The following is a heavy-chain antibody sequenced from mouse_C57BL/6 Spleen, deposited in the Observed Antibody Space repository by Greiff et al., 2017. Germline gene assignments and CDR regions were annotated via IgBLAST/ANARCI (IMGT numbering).Heavy chain of an antibody. V-gene: IGHV1-26*01. J-gene: IGHJ3*01. CDR3: ARMDGYYGFAY. Sequence: EVQLQQSGPELVKPGASVKISCKASGYTFTDYYMNWVKQSHGKSLEWIGDINPNNGGTSYNQKFKGKDTLTVAKSSTTAYMELRSLTSEDSAVYYYARMDGYYGFAYWGQGTLVTVSA. CDR2: INPNNGGT. CDR1: GYTFTDYY. D-gene: IGHD2-3*01.